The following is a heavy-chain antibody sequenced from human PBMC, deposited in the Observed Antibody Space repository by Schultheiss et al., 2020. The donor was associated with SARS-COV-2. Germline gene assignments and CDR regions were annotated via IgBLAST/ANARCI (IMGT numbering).Heavy chain of an antibody. CDR1: GFAFSNSA. J-gene: IGHJ6*02. D-gene: IGHD6-19*01. CDR3: AKDYHFRSGWYKSRVGDGMDV. Sequence: GESLKISCAASGFAFSNSAMTWVRQAPGKGLEWVAVIWYDGSNKYYADSVKGRFTISRDNSKNTLYLQMNSLRAEDTAVYYCAKDYHFRSGWYKSRVGDGMDVWGQGTTVTVSS. V-gene: IGHV3-30*02. CDR2: IWYDGSNK.